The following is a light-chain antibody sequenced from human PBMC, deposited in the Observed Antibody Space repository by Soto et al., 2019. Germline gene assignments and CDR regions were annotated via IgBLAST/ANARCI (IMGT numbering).Light chain of an antibody. J-gene: IGKJ1*01. CDR2: DAS. CDR1: QSVSSY. CDR3: QQRSNWPGT. V-gene: IGKV3-11*01. Sequence: EIVMTPSPATLSVSPVERATLSCRASQSVSSYLAWYQQKPGQAPRLLIYDASNRATGIPARFSGSGSGTDFTLTISSLEPEDFAVYYCQQRSNWPGTFGQGTKVDI.